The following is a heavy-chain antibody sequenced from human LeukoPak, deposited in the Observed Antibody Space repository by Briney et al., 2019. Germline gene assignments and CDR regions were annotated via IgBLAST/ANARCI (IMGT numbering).Heavy chain of an antibody. Sequence: PSETLSLTCAVSGYSISSGYYWGWIRQPPGKGLEWIGRIYHSGSTYYNPSLKSRVTISVDTSKNHFSLKLSSVTAADTAVYYCARQSRYYDSSGYYAPWDAFDISGQGTMVTVSS. D-gene: IGHD3-22*01. J-gene: IGHJ3*02. CDR3: ARQSRYYDSSGYYAPWDAFDI. CDR2: IYHSGST. V-gene: IGHV4-38-2*01. CDR1: GYSISSGYY.